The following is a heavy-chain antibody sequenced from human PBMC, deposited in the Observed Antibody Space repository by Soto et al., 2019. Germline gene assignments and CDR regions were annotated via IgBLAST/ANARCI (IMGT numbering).Heavy chain of an antibody. CDR3: ARVQGGSYDSWVDP. CDR2: ISSGSAYK. J-gene: IGHJ5*02. Sequence: EVQVVESGGGLVKPGGSLRLSCTFTFSMYSMNWVRQAPGKGLERVASISSGSAYKKYAESVKCRFTISRDNAKKSLHLKMTRLKAEDTAIYHSARVQGGSYDSWVDPWGQGTLVTVSS. D-gene: IGHD1-26*01. CDR1: TFSMYS. V-gene: IGHV3-21*01.